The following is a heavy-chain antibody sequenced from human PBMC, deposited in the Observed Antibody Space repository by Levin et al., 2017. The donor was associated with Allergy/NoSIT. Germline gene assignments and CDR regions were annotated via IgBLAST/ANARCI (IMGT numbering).Heavy chain of an antibody. V-gene: IGHV4-38-2*01. J-gene: IGHJ6*02. D-gene: IGHD3-3*01. CDR2: ADRSGTT. Sequence: SQTLSLTCVVSGYSIRSGYYWGWIRQPPGKGLEWIGSADRSGTTFYNPSLKSRVTISLDTSKNQFSLKVKSVTAAETAVYFCARFPHSETIFGVVPHGVDVWGQGTTVTVSS. CDR1: GYSIRSGYY. CDR3: ARFPHSETIFGVVPHGVDV.